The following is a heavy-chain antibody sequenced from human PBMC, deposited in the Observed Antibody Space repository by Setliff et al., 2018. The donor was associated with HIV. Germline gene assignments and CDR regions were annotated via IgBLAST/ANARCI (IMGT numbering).Heavy chain of an antibody. CDR3: VRDVYTSNMDY. J-gene: IGHJ4*02. D-gene: IGHD6-13*01. V-gene: IGHV3-23*01. Sequence: GGSLRLSCASSGFTFSSYAMTWVRQAPGKGLECVAVISGSGGDTYYADSVKGRFVISREKSKSTLYLQMNSLRAEDTAVYYCVRDVYTSNMDYWGQGTLVTVSS. CDR2: ISGSGGDT. CDR1: GFTFSSYA.